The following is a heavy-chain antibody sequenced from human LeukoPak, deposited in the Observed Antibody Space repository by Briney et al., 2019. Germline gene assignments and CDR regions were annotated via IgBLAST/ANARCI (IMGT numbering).Heavy chain of an antibody. CDR2: ISYDGSNK. CDR1: GFTFSSYA. Sequence: GRSLRPSCAASGFTFSSYAMHWVRQAPGKGLEWVAVISYDGSNKYYADSVKGRFTISRDNSKNTLYLQMNSLRAEDTAVYYCARDADNVLLWFGELYNWGQGTLVTVSS. V-gene: IGHV3-30-3*01. J-gene: IGHJ4*02. CDR3: ARDADNVLLWFGELYN. D-gene: IGHD3-10*01.